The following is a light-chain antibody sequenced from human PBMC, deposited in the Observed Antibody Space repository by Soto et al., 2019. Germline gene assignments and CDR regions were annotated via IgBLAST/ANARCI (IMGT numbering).Light chain of an antibody. CDR1: RSISNF. J-gene: IGKJ4*01. CDR3: QQYYNSVIT. CDR2: AAS. V-gene: IGKV1-39*01. Sequence: DIQMTQSPSSLSASLGDRVTITCRASRSISNFLNWVQHKPGNAPKVLISAASTLQSGVPPRFSGSESGTDFTLTISSLQPEDSASYYCQQYYNSVITFGGGTKV.